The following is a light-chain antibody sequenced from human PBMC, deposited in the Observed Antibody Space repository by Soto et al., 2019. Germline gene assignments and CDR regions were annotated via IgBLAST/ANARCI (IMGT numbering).Light chain of an antibody. J-gene: IGKJ1*01. Sequence: DIQMTQSPSFLSASVGDRVTITCQASQDIDNSLDWYQQRPGKAPKFLIYGASILVSGVPSRFSGRGSGTDFTFTISSLQPEDIATYYCQQLNNYPRTFGQGTKVEIK. CDR2: GAS. CDR3: QQLNNYPRT. V-gene: IGKV1-33*01. CDR1: QDIDNS.